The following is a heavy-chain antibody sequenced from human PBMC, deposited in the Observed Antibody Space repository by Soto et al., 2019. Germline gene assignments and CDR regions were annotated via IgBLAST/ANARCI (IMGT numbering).Heavy chain of an antibody. CDR2: INPSGGST. J-gene: IGHJ3*02. CDR1: GYTFTSYN. Sequence: QVQLVQSGAEVKKPGASVKVSCKASGYTFTSYNMHWVRQAPGQGLEWMGVINPSGGSTSYAQKSQGRVAMTRDTSTSTVYMELSSLRSEYTAVYYCARDRYPCSSTSCYANAFDIWGQGTMVTVSS. V-gene: IGHV1-46*03. D-gene: IGHD2-2*01. CDR3: ARDRYPCSSTSCYANAFDI.